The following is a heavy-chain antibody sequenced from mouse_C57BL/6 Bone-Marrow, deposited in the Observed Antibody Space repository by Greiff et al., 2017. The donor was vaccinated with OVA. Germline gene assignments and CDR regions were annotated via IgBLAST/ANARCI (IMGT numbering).Heavy chain of an antibody. Sequence: VQLQQSGAELARPGASVKLSCKASGYTFTSYGISWVKQRTGQGLEWIGEIYPRSGNTYYNEKFKGKATLTADKSSSTAYMELRSLTSEDSAVYFCARGEGYYVLYWYFDVWGTGTTVTVSS. D-gene: IGHD2-3*01. V-gene: IGHV1-81*01. J-gene: IGHJ1*03. CDR2: IYPRSGNT. CDR3: ARGEGYYVLYWYFDV. CDR1: GYTFTSYG.